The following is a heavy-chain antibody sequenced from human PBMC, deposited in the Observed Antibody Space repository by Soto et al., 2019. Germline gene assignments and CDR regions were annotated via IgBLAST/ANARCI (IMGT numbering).Heavy chain of an antibody. CDR3: ARLPKVKHNGWYLYAPTPYYYYGMDV. CDR2: IYPGDSDT. CDR1: GYSFTSYW. D-gene: IGHD6-19*01. V-gene: IGHV5-51*01. J-gene: IGHJ6*02. Sequence: PGESLKISCKGSGYSFTSYWIGWVRQMPGKGLEWMGIIYPGDSDTRYSPSFQGQVTISADKSISTAYLQWSSLKASDTAMYYCARLPKVKHNGWYLYAPTPYYYYGMDVWGQGTTVTVSS.